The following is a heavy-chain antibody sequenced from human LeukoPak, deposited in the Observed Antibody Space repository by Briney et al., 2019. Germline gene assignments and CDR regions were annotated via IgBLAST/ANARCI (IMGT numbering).Heavy chain of an antibody. V-gene: IGHV5-51*01. CDR1: GYSFTSYW. D-gene: IGHD2-15*01. CDR3: ASPTIRYCSGGSCHGLDAFDI. Sequence: GESLKISCKGSGYSFTSYWIGWVRPMPGKGLEWMGIIYPGDSDTRYSPSFQGQVTISADKSISTAYLQWSSLKASDTAMYYCASPTIRYCSGGSCHGLDAFDIWGQGTMVTVSS. J-gene: IGHJ3*02. CDR2: IYPGDSDT.